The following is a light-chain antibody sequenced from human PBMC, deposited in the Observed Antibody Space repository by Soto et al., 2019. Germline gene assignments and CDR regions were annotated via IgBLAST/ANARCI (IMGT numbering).Light chain of an antibody. V-gene: IGLV4-69*01. CDR2: LNSDGRH. CDR1: SGHSSYA. J-gene: IGLJ3*02. Sequence: QSVLTQSPSASASLGASVKLTCTLRSGHSSYAIAWHQQQPEKGPRYLIKLNSDGRHSKGDGIPDRFAGSSSGAERYLTISSLQSEDEADYYCQTWGTGIQVFGGGTKLTVL. CDR3: QTWGTGIQV.